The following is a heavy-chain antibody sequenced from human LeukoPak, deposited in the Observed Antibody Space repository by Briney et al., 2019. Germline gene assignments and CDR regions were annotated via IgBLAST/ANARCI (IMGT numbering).Heavy chain of an antibody. CDR3: ARGVYIAAAQYGY. V-gene: IGHV4-59*01. CDR2: IYYSGTT. Sequence: PSETLSLTCTVSGGSISSYYWSWIRQPPGKGLEWIGYIYYSGTTNYNPSLKSRVTISVDTSKNQFSLKLNSVTAADTAVYYCARGVYIAAAQYGYWSQGTLVTVSS. D-gene: IGHD6-13*01. CDR1: GGSISSYY. J-gene: IGHJ4*02.